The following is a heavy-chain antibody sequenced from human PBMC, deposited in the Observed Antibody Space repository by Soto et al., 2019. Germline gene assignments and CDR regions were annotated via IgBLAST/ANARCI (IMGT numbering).Heavy chain of an antibody. D-gene: IGHD3-3*01. J-gene: IGHJ4*02. CDR1: GFTFSSYG. V-gene: IGHV3-33*01. CDR2: IWYDGSNK. Sequence: QVQLVESGGGVVQPGRSLRLSCAASGFTFSSYGMHWVRQAPGKGLEWVAVIWYDGSNKYYADSVKGRFTISRDNSKNTLYLQMNRLRAEDTAVYYCARPRGYYDFWSGYYFDYWGQGTLVTVSS. CDR3: ARPRGYYDFWSGYYFDY.